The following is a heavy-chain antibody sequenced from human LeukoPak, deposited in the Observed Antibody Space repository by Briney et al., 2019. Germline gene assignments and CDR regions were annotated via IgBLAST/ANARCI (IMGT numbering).Heavy chain of an antibody. CDR1: GYTFTSYG. D-gene: IGHD3-9*01. Sequence: ASVKVSCKASGYTFTSYGISWVRQAPGQGLEWMGWISAYNGNTNYAKKLQGRVTMTTDTSTSTAYMELRSLRSDDTAVYYCARSSITRIYDILTGYYKGDDYWGQGTLVTVSS. V-gene: IGHV1-18*01. CDR3: ARSSITRIYDILTGYYKGDDY. CDR2: ISAYNGNT. J-gene: IGHJ4*02.